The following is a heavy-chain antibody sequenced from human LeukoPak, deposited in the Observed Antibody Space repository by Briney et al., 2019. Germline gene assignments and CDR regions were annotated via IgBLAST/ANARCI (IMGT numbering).Heavy chain of an antibody. D-gene: IGHD4-23*01. Sequence: SETLSLTCAVYGGSFSGYYWSWIRQPPGKGLEWIGEINHSGSTNYNPSLKSRVTISVDTSKNQFSLKLSSVTAADTAVYYCAKDPLGRYGGHLGGQGTLVIVSS. J-gene: IGHJ4*02. CDR2: INHSGST. CDR1: GGSFSGYY. V-gene: IGHV4-34*01. CDR3: AKDPLGRYGGHL.